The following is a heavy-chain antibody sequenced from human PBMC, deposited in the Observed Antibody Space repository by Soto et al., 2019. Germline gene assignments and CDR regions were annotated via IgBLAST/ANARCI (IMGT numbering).Heavy chain of an antibody. J-gene: IGHJ4*02. Sequence: GGSLRLSCAASGFTFSSYGMHWVRQAPGKGLEWVAVIWYDGSNKYYADSVKGRFTISRDNSKNTLYLQMNSLRAEDTDVYYGARVRYYYGSGDYWGQGTLVTVSS. D-gene: IGHD3-10*01. V-gene: IGHV3-33*01. CDR2: IWYDGSNK. CDR1: GFTFSSYG. CDR3: ARVRYYYGSGDY.